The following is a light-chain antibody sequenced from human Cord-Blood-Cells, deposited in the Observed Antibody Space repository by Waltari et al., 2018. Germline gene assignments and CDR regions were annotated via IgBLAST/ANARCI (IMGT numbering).Light chain of an antibody. Sequence: QSALTQPASVSGSPGQSITISCTGTSSDVGGYNYVSWYQQHPGKAHKLMIYDSSNRPSGVSTRFSGSKSGNTASLTISGLQAEDEADYYCSSYTSSSPWVFGGGTKLTVL. CDR2: DSS. V-gene: IGLV2-14*01. CDR3: SSYTSSSPWV. J-gene: IGLJ3*02. CDR1: SSDVGGYNY.